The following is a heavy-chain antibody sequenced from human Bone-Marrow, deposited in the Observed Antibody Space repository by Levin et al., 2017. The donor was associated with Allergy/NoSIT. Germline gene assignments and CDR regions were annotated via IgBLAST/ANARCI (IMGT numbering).Heavy chain of an antibody. CDR2: IYSGGRG. V-gene: IGHV3-53*01. Sequence: SCAASGFTVSSNHMSWVRQAPGKGLEWVSLIYSGGRGYYADSVRGRFTISRDNSKNTLYLQSNSLRAEDTAVYYCAIYGSGNDYSAFDIWGQGTMVTVSS. J-gene: IGHJ3*02. CDR3: AIYGSGNDYSAFDI. CDR1: GFTVSSNH. D-gene: IGHD3-10*01.